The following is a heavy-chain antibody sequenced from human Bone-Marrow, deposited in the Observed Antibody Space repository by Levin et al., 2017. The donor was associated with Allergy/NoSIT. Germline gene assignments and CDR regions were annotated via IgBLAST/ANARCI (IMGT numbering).Heavy chain of an antibody. J-gene: IGHJ2*01. Sequence: RASETLSLTCAVYGGSFSGYYWSWIRQPPGKGLEWIGEINHSGSTNYNPSLKSRVTISVDTSKNQFSLKLSSVTAADTAVYYCARGPKGWLRQSGRYFDLWGRGTLVTVSS. CDR1: GGSFSGYY. D-gene: IGHD5-24*01. V-gene: IGHV4-34*01. CDR3: ARGPKGWLRQSGRYFDL. CDR2: INHSGST.